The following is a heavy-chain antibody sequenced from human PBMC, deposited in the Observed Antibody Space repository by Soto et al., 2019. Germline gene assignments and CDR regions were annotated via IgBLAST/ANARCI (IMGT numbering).Heavy chain of an antibody. CDR2: ISGSGGST. CDR1: GFTFSSYA. V-gene: IGHV3-23*01. D-gene: IGHD3-16*01. J-gene: IGHJ3*02. CDR3: AAPLGGPPSLGAFDI. Sequence: GGSLRLSCAASGFTFSSYAMSWVRQAPGKGLEWVSAISGSGGSTYYADSVKGRFTISRDNSKNTLYLQMNSLRAEDTAVYYCAAPLGGPPSLGAFDIWGQGTMVTVSS.